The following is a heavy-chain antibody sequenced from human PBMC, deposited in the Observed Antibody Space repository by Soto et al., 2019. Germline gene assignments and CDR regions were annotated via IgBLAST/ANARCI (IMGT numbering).Heavy chain of an antibody. J-gene: IGHJ4*02. CDR2: ISGSGGST. V-gene: IGHV3-23*01. CDR3: AKDGERYSYGYNFDY. Sequence: GGSLRLSRAASGFTFFTYALSWVRPAPGKGLEWVSAISGSGGSTYYADSVKGRFTISRDNSKNTLYLQMNSLRAEDTALYYCAKDGERYSYGYNFDYWGQGTLVTVSS. D-gene: IGHD5-18*01. CDR1: GFTFFTYA.